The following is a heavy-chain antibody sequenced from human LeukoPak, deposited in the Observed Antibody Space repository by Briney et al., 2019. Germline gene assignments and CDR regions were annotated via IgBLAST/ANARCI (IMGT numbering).Heavy chain of an antibody. J-gene: IGHJ5*02. V-gene: IGHV1-69*01. Sequence: ASVKVSCKASGGTFISYAISWVRQAPGQGLEWMGGIIPIFGTANYAQKFQGRVTITADESTSTAYMELSSLRSEGTAVYYCAREGAGGSYSGWFDPWGQGTLVTVSS. CDR1: GGTFISYA. CDR2: IIPIFGTA. D-gene: IGHD1-26*01. CDR3: AREGAGGSYSGWFDP.